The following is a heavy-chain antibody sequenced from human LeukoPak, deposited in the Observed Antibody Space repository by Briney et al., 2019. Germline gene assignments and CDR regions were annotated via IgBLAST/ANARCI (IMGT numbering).Heavy chain of an antibody. CDR3: ARRPWYSSAPSDY. D-gene: IGHD6-19*01. Sequence: ASVKVSCKASGYTFTNYGITWVRQAPGQGLKWMGWISAYNGNTNYAQKLQGRVTMTTNTSTSTAYMELRSLRSDDTAVYYCARRPWYSSAPSDYWGQGTLVTVSS. CDR2: ISAYNGNT. CDR1: GYTFTNYG. V-gene: IGHV1-18*01. J-gene: IGHJ4*02.